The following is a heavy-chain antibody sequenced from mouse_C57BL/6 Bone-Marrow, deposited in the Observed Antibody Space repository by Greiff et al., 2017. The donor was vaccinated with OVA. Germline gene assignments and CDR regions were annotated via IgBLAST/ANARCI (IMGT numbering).Heavy chain of an antibody. CDR1: GYTFTSSG. Sequence: VQLQESGAELARPGASVKLSCKASGYTFTSSGISWVKQRTGQGLEWIGEIYPRSGNTYYNEKFKGKATLTADKSSSTAYMELRSLTSEDSAVYFCARFPIYYFSMDYWGQGTSVTVSS. V-gene: IGHV1-81*01. CDR2: IYPRSGNT. CDR3: ARFPIYYFSMDY. J-gene: IGHJ4*01.